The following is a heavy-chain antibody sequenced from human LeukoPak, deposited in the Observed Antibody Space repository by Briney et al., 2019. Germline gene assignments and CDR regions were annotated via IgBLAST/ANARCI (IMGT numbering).Heavy chain of an antibody. CDR3: AKFGYYDSSGHDAFDI. CDR1: GFTFSSYA. J-gene: IGHJ3*02. Sequence: GGSLRLSCAASGFTFSSYAMSWVRQAPGKGLEWVSAISGSGGSTYYADSVKGRFTISRDNSKNTLYLQMNSLRAEDTAAYYCAKFGYYDSSGHDAFDIWGQGTMVTVSS. V-gene: IGHV3-23*01. CDR2: ISGSGGST. D-gene: IGHD3-22*01.